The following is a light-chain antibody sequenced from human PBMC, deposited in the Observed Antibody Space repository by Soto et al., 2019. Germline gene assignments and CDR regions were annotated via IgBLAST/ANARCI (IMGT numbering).Light chain of an antibody. Sequence: QSALTQPPSVSGSPGQSVTISCTGTSSDVGRYNRVSWYQQPPGAAPKLIIYEVSNRPSGVPDRFSGSKSGNTASLTISGLQAEDEADYFCRSYTSSSTLVFGGGTKLTVL. CDR2: EVS. V-gene: IGLV2-18*02. CDR1: SSDVGRYNR. CDR3: RSYTSSSTLV. J-gene: IGLJ2*01.